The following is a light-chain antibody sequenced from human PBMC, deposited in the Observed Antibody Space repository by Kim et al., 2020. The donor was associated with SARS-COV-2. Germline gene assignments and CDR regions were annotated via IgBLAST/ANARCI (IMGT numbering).Light chain of an antibody. Sequence: ALGQTVRITCQGDSLRSYYASWYQQKPGQAPVLVIYGKNNRPSGIPDRFSGSSSGNTASLTITGAQAEDEADYYCNSRDSSGNHLVFGTETKVTVL. CDR1: SLRSYY. J-gene: IGLJ1*01. V-gene: IGLV3-19*01. CDR3: NSRDSSGNHLV. CDR2: GKN.